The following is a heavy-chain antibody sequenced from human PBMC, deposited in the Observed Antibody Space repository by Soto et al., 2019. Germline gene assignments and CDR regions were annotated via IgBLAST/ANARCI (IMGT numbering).Heavy chain of an antibody. D-gene: IGHD3-3*01. V-gene: IGHV3-21*01. CDR2: ISLSSTYI. J-gene: IGHJ4*02. CDR1: GFTFSTYT. CDR3: ARSRLFLEWLLYFDY. Sequence: GGSLRLSCAASGFTFSTYTMNWVRQAPGKGLEWVSSISLSSTYIYYADSVRGRFTISRDNAKNSLYLQMNSLRAEDTAVYYCARSRLFLEWLLYFDYWGQGTLVTVSS.